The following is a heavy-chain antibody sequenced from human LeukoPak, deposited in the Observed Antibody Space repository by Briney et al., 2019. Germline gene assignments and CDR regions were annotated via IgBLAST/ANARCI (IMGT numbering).Heavy chain of an antibody. Sequence: SETLSLTCTVSGGSISSSSYYWGWIRQPPGEGLEWIGSIYYSGSTYYNPSLKSRVTISVDTSKNQFSLKLSSVTAADTAVYYCARENYGDYRMSFDYWGQGTLVTVSS. CDR3: ARENYGDYRMSFDY. CDR1: GGSISSSSYY. CDR2: IYYSGST. J-gene: IGHJ4*02. D-gene: IGHD4-17*01. V-gene: IGHV4-39*07.